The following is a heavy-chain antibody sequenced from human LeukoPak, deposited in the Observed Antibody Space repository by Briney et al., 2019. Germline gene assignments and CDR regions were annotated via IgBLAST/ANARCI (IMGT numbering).Heavy chain of an antibody. CDR2: ISYDGSNK. CDR1: GFTFSSYA. CDR3: ARWRAADDAFDI. Sequence: GGSLRLSCAASGFTFSSYAMHWVRQAPGKGLEWVAVISYDGSNKYYADSVKGRFTISRDNSKNTLYLQMNSLRAEDTAVYYCARWRAADDAFDIWGQGTMVTVSS. D-gene: IGHD6-13*01. J-gene: IGHJ3*02. V-gene: IGHV3-30*04.